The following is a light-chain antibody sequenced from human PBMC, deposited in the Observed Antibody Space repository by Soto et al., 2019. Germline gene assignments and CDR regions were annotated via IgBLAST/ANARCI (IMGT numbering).Light chain of an antibody. CDR3: AAWDDNLSGPL. J-gene: IGLJ3*02. CDR2: RND. CDR1: SSNIGNNY. V-gene: IGLV1-47*01. Sequence: QSVLTQPASVSGSPGQPITISCSGSSSNIGNNYIYWYHQLPGTAPKLLIYRNDQRASGVPDRFSGSKSDTSGSLAISGLRSDDEGIYYCAAWDDNLSGPLFGGGTKLTVL.